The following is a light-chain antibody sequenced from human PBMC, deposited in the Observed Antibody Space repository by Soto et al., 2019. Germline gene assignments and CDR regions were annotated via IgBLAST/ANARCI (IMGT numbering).Light chain of an antibody. CDR2: GAS. CDR3: QQYNNWPPWT. V-gene: IGKV3-15*01. J-gene: IGKJ1*01. CDR1: QTVISS. Sequence: EIVMTQSPATLSVSPGERATLSCRTSQTVISSLAWYQQKPGQAPRLLIYGASTRATGVPARFSGSGSGTEFTLTISSLQSEDFAVYYCQQYNNWPPWTFGQGTKVEI.